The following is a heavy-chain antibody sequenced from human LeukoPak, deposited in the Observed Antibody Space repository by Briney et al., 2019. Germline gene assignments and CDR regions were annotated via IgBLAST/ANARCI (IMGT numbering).Heavy chain of an antibody. Sequence: GGSLRLSCEASGFTFSEHSMSWVRQAPGKGLEWVSTIKRDGSNTYYTDSVEGRFTISRDNSKNTLYLEMNTLRAEDTAVYYCAKGGYASCFDPWGQGTQVTVSS. CDR2: IKRDGSNT. V-gene: IGHV3-23*05. CDR1: GFTFSEHS. D-gene: IGHD2-15*01. J-gene: IGHJ5*02. CDR3: AKGGYASCFDP.